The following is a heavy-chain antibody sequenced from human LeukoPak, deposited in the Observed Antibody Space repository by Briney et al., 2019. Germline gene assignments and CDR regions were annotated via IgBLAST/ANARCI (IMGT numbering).Heavy chain of an antibody. J-gene: IGHJ4*02. CDR1: GFTFSSYS. V-gene: IGHV3-21*01. CDR3: ARDPSTMVRGVPVDY. CDR2: ISSSSSYI. D-gene: IGHD3-10*01. Sequence: GRSLRLSCAASGFTFSSYSMNWVRQAPGKGLEWVSSISSSSSYIYYADSVKGRFTISRDNAKNSLYLQMNSLRAEDTAVYYCARDPSTMVRGVPVDYWGQGTLVTVSS.